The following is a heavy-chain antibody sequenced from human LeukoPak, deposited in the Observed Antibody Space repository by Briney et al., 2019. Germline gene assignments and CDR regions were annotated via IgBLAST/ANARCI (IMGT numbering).Heavy chain of an antibody. CDR1: GGTFSSYA. D-gene: IGHD3-3*01. J-gene: IGHJ3*02. Sequence: SVKVSCKASGGTFSSYAISWVRQAPGQGLEWMGRTIPIFGTANYAQKFQGRVTITTDESTSTAYMELSSLRSEDTAVYYCARVSARLHYDFWSGYYTGWAFDIWGQGTMVTVSS. V-gene: IGHV1-69*05. CDR2: TIPIFGTA. CDR3: ARVSARLHYDFWSGYYTGWAFDI.